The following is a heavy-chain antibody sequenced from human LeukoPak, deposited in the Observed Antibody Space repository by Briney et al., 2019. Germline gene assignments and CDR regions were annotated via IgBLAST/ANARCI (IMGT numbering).Heavy chain of an antibody. Sequence: GGSLRLSCAASGFSLGDYAMHWVRQAPGKGLEWVSGISWNSGNLGYADSVKGRFTISRDNAKNSPYLQMNGLRAEDTALYYCAKDYCSGDRCYDGMDVWGQGTTVIVSS. CDR2: ISWNSGNL. CDR1: GFSLGDYA. V-gene: IGHV3-9*01. D-gene: IGHD2-15*01. CDR3: AKDYCSGDRCYDGMDV. J-gene: IGHJ6*02.